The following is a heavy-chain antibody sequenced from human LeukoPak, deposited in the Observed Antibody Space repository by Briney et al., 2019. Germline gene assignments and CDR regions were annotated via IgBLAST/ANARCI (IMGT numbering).Heavy chain of an antibody. CDR1: GFTFSSYA. CDR2: ISSNGGST. CDR3: VKDGAVTTTYLFDY. V-gene: IGHV3-64D*06. D-gene: IGHD4-17*01. Sequence: PGGSLRLSCSASGFTFSSYAMHWVRQAPGKGLEYVSAISSNGGSTYYADSVKGRFTISRDNSKNTLYLQMSSLRAEDTVVYYCVKDGAVTTTYLFDYWGQGALVTVSS. J-gene: IGHJ4*02.